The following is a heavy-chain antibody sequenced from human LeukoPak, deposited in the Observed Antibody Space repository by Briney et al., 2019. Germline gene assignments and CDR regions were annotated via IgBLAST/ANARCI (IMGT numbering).Heavy chain of an antibody. Sequence: ASVKVSSKASGGTFSSYAISSVRQAPGQGLEWMGRIIPILDIANYAQKFQGRVTITADKSTSTAYMELSSLRSEDTAVYYCAREYYYDSSGYRFDPWGQGTLVTVSS. CDR1: GGTFSSYA. V-gene: IGHV1-69*04. CDR3: AREYYYDSSGYRFDP. D-gene: IGHD3-22*01. J-gene: IGHJ5*02. CDR2: IIPILDIA.